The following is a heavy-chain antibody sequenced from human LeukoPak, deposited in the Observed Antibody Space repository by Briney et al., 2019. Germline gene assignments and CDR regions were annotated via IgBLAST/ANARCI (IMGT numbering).Heavy chain of an antibody. CDR3: ARHPDPYRSSWYVGVYFQH. CDR1: GFTFSSYA. D-gene: IGHD6-13*01. CDR2: ISYDGSNK. V-gene: IGHV3-30-3*01. J-gene: IGHJ1*01. Sequence: AGGSLRLSCAASGFTFSSYAMHWVRQAPGKGLEGVGVISYDGSNKYYADSVKGRFTISRDNSKNTLYLPMTSLRADDTAVYYCARHPDPYRSSWYVGVYFQHWGQGTLVTVSS.